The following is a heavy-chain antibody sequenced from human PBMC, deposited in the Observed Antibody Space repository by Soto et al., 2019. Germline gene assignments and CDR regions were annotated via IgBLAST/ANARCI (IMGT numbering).Heavy chain of an antibody. Sequence: GGSLRLSCAASGFAFSDCSMNWVRQAPGKGLEWVSYIGSSGTYTNYADSVKGRFNVSRDNAKNSLYLQMNSLRAEDTAVYYCARGIKVGNPGYYLDSWGQGTLVTVSS. CDR3: ARGIKVGNPGYYLDS. V-gene: IGHV3-11*06. D-gene: IGHD1-26*01. CDR2: IGSSGTYT. CDR1: GFAFSDCS. J-gene: IGHJ4*02.